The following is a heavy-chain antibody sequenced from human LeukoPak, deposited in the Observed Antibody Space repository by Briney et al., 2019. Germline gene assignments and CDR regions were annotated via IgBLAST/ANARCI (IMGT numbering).Heavy chain of an antibody. V-gene: IGHV3-23*01. D-gene: IGHD4-17*01. CDR2: ISGSGGST. J-gene: IGHJ3*02. CDR1: GFTFGSYA. Sequence: GGSLRLACAASGFTFGSYAMSWVRQAPGMGLQWVSAISGSGGSTYYADSVKGRFTISRDNPKNTLYLQMNSLRAEDTAVHYCAKEKSDYGDYFGDAFDIWGQGTMVTVSS. CDR3: AKEKSDYGDYFGDAFDI.